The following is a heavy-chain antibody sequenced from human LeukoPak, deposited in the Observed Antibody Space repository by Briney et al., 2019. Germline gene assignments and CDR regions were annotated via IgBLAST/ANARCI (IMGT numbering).Heavy chain of an antibody. Sequence: GGSLRLSCAASGFTFINYWMTWVRQAPGKGLEWVANIKYDGSATYYVDSVKGRFTISRDNAKDSLFLEMNSLRAEDTAVYYCARVRGYCGGGSCFPPDYWGQGTLVTVSS. CDR1: GFTFINYW. CDR2: IKYDGSAT. J-gene: IGHJ4*02. V-gene: IGHV3-7*03. D-gene: IGHD2-15*01. CDR3: ARVRGYCGGGSCFPPDY.